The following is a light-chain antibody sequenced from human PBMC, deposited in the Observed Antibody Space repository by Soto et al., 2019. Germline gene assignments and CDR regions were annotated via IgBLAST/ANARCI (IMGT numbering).Light chain of an antibody. CDR2: NAS. J-gene: IGKJ1*01. Sequence: DIQMTQSPSSLSASVGDRVTITCRASQGIITFLNWYQQKPGKAPKLLIYNASTLKSGVPSRFSGSGSGTEFTLTISSLQPDDFATYYCQHYNSYPDAFGEGTKVDIK. V-gene: IGKV1-5*03. CDR1: QGIITF. CDR3: QHYNSYPDA.